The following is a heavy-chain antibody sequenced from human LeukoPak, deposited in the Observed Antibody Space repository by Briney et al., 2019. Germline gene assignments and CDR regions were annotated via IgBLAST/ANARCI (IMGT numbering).Heavy chain of an antibody. CDR1: GFTFSTYA. D-gene: IGHD5-18*01. J-gene: IGHJ4*02. V-gene: IGHV3-23*01. CDR3: AKGRYSYGPVDD. Sequence: GGSLRLSCAASGFTFSTYAMNWVRQAPGKRLEWVSSITGSGRDTYYAGSVKGRFTISRDNSKNSVYLQMNSLRAEDTAVYYCAKGRYSYGPVDDWGQGTLVTVSS. CDR2: ITGSGRDT.